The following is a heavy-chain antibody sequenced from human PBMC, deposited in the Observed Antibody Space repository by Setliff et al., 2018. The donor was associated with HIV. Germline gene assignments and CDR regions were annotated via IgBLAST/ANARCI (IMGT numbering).Heavy chain of an antibody. CDR1: GGSISSSSYY. CDR2: IYSGGST. Sequence: ETLSLTCTVSGGSISSSSYYWGWIRQAPGKGLEWVSVIYSGGSTYYADSVKGRFTISRDDSKNTLYLQMNSLRAEDTAVYYCAKDVLVGGTYRLVPDYWGQGTLVTVSS. J-gene: IGHJ4*02. CDR3: AKDVLVGGTYRLVPDY. V-gene: IGHV3-53*01. D-gene: IGHD3-9*01.